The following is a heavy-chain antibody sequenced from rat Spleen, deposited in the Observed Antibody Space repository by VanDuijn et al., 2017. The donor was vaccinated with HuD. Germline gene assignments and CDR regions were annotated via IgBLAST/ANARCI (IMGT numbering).Heavy chain of an antibody. D-gene: IGHD1-4*01. CDR3: ARLLPGLGAVGYFDF. CDR2: IWAGGGT. Sequence: QVQLKESGPGLVQPSQTLSLTCTVSGFSVSSHGVIWVRQPPGKGLEWMGTIWAGGGTNYNSAVQSRLSISRDTSKSQVFLKMNSLQPEDTGTYYCARLLPGLGAVGYFDFWGPGTMVTVSS. CDR1: GFSVSSHG. J-gene: IGHJ1*01. V-gene: IGHV2-13*01.